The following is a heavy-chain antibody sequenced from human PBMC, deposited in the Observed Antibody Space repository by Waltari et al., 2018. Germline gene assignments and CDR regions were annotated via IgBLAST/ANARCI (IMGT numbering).Heavy chain of an antibody. V-gene: IGHV1-69*01. D-gene: IGHD3-3*01. CDR3: ARGAQGGITIFGVVIPTQYNWFDP. Sequence: QVQLVQSGAEVKKPGSSVKVSCKASGGTFSSYAISWVRQAPGQGLEWMEGIIPIFGTANYAQKFQGRVTITADESTSTAYMELSSLRSEDTAVYYCARGAQGGITIFGVVIPTQYNWFDPWGQGTLVTVSS. CDR1: GGTFSSYA. CDR2: IIPIFGTA. J-gene: IGHJ5*02.